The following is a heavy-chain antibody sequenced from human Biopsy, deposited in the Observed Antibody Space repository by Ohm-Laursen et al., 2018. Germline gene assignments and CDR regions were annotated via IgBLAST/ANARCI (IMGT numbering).Heavy chain of an antibody. V-gene: IGHV4-34*01. CDR1: GESFNGYY. Sequence: SETLSLTWAVYGESFNGYYWSWIRRTPGKGLEWIGEINHSGRTNYNPSLKSRVTISVDTSKKQFSLKVYSVTAADTAVYYCARDYGLELGGLEAFDIWGQGTMVTVSS. CDR3: ARDYGLELGGLEAFDI. J-gene: IGHJ3*02. CDR2: INHSGRT. D-gene: IGHD1-7*01.